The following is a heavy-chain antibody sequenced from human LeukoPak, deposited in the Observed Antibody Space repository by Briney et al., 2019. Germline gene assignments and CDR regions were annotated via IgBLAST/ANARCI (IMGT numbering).Heavy chain of an antibody. CDR3: ARGGRAAAGTLYVFGFDY. J-gene: IGHJ4*02. CDR2: IYPGDSDT. V-gene: IGHV5-51*01. D-gene: IGHD6-13*01. CDR1: GYSFTSYW. Sequence: GESLKISCKGSGYSFTSYWIGWVRQMPGKGLEWMGIIYPGDSDTRYSPSFQGQVTISADKSTSTAYLQWSSLKASDTAMYYCARGGRAAAGTLYVFGFDYWGQGTLVTVSS.